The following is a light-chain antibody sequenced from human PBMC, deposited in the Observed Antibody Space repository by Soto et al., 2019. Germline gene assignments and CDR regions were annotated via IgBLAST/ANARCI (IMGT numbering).Light chain of an antibody. CDR2: DAS. V-gene: IGKV1-5*01. J-gene: IGKJ1*01. Sequence: DIQMTQSPSTLSASVGDRVTITCRASQSIRGWLDWYQQKTGKAPTLLIYDASRLKSGVPSRFSGRGSGTEFTIPITSMQPDDFSTYYCHQYNSFSPWTFGQGTKVEVK. CDR1: QSIRGW. CDR3: HQYNSFSPWT.